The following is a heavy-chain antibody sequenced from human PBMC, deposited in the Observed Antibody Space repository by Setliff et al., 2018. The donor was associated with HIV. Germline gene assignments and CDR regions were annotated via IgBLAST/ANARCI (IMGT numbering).Heavy chain of an antibody. Sequence: ASVKVSCKASGYSFTDYYIHWVRQAPGQGLEWMGWINPKSDGTNYAQKFQGWITMTRDTSTSTVYMELSSLRSEDTAVYYCAADRSWEEGCIGDNCYRGYTWFDPWGQGTMVTVSS. CDR3: AADRSWEEGCIGDNCYRGYTWFDP. V-gene: IGHV1-2*04. J-gene: IGHJ5*02. CDR2: INPKSDGT. CDR1: GYSFTDYY. D-gene: IGHD2-15*01.